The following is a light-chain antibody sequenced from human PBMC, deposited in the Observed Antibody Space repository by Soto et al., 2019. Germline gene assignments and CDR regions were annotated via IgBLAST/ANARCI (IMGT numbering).Light chain of an antibody. CDR3: QTWGAGIVV. Sequence: QAVVTQPPSASASPGASVKLTCTLSSGHSSYAIAWHQQQPEKGPRYLMKVNSDGYHNKGDGIPDRFSGSSSGAERYLTISSLQSEDEADYYCQTWGAGIVVFGGGTKLTVL. CDR1: SGHSSYA. V-gene: IGLV4-69*01. J-gene: IGLJ2*01. CDR2: VNSDGYH.